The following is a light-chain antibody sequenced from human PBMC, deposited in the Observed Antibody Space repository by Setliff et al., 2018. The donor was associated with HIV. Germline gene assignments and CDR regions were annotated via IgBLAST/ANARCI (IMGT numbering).Light chain of an antibody. J-gene: IGLJ1*01. V-gene: IGLV2-14*01. CDR2: EVS. CDR3: CSYTSTSARV. CDR1: SSDVGGYDY. Sequence: QSALTQPASVSGSPGQSITISCTGTSSDVGGYDYVSWYQLHPGKTPKLMIFEVSNRPSGVSYRFSGSKSGNTASLTISRLRPEDEGDYFCCSYTSTSARVFGTGTKVTVL.